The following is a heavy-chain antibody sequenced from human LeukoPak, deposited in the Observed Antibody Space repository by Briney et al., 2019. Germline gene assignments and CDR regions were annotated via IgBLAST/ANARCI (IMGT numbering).Heavy chain of an antibody. J-gene: IGHJ4*02. CDR2: IYYIGST. D-gene: IGHD5-24*01. CDR3: ARMGDGYNRRDFDY. CDR1: GGSISSSSYY. V-gene: IGHV4-39*07. Sequence: SETLSLTCTVSGGSISSSSYYWGWIRQPPGKGLEWIGCIYYIGSTHYNPSLKSRVTISVDTSKNQFSLKLNSVTAADTAVYYCARMGDGYNRRDFDYWGQGTLVSVSS.